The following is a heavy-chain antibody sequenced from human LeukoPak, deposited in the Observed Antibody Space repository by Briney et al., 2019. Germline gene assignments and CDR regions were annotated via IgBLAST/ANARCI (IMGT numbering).Heavy chain of an antibody. D-gene: IGHD3-22*01. V-gene: IGHV3-30*02. J-gene: IGHJ3*02. CDR1: GFTFGSYG. Sequence: GGSLRLSCAASGFTFGSYGMHWVRQAPGKGLEWVTFIRSDGSNKYYADSVKGRFTISRDNSKNTLYLQMNSLRAEDTAVYYCARGYYYDSSGYYYDPIDAFDIWGQGTMVTVSS. CDR3: ARGYYYDSSGYYYDPIDAFDI. CDR2: IRSDGSNK.